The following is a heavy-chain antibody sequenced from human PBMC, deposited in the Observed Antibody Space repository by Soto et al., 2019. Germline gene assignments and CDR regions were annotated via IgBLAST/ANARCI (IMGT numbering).Heavy chain of an antibody. CDR3: AKPKPTRIATIYYFDY. CDR2: ISGSGGST. Sequence: GGSLRLSCAASGFTFSSYAMSWVRQAPGKGLEWVSAISGSGGSTYYADSVKGRFTISRDNSKNTLYLQMNSLRAEDTAVYYCAKPKPTRIATIYYFDYWGQGTLVTVSS. V-gene: IGHV3-23*01. CDR1: GFTFSSYA. D-gene: IGHD6-13*01. J-gene: IGHJ4*02.